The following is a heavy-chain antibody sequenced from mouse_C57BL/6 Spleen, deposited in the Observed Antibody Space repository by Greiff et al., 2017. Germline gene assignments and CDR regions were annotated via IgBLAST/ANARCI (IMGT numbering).Heavy chain of an antibody. CDR2: INYDGSST. D-gene: IGHD2-4*01. V-gene: IGHV5-16*01. CDR3: AREGYDYDGYWYFDV. Sequence: EVKLVESEGGLVQPGSSMKLSCTASGFTFSDYYMAWVRQVPEKGLEWVANINYDGSSTYYLDSLKSRFIISRDNAKNILYLQMSRLKSEDTATYYGAREGYDYDGYWYFDVWGTGSTVTVSS. CDR1: GFTFSDYY. J-gene: IGHJ1*03.